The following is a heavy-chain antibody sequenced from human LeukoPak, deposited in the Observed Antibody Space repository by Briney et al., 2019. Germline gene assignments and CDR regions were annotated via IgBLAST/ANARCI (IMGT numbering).Heavy chain of an antibody. CDR3: ARVPTYNFWSGSYSTTYYMDV. D-gene: IGHD3-3*01. V-gene: IGHV3-9*01. CDR2: ITWNSRVK. Sequence: PGGSLRLSCAASGFTFDNFAMHWVRQAPGKGLEWVSGITWNSRVKTYTPSVKGRFTISRDNAKNSLYLQMNSLRAEDTAVYYCARVPTYNFWSGSYSTTYYMDVWGKGTTVTVSS. J-gene: IGHJ6*03. CDR1: GFTFDNFA.